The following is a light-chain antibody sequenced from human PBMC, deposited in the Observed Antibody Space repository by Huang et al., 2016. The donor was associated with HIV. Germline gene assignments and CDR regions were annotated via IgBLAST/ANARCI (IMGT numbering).Light chain of an antibody. Sequence: DIQMTQSPSSLSASVGDRVTITCRASQSLGSYLNWYQQKPGKAPKLLIYTTSSLLSGVPSRFSGSGSGTDFTLTISSLHPEDFATYYCQQSHSTPFTFGPGTKVDIK. J-gene: IGKJ3*01. V-gene: IGKV1-39*01. CDR3: QQSHSTPFT. CDR2: TTS. CDR1: QSLGSY.